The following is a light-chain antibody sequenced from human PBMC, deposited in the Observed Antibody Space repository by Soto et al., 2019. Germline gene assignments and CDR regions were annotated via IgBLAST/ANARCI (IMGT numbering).Light chain of an antibody. Sequence: DIQITQSPSSLSASVRDRVTITCRASQSISSYLNWYQQKPGKAPKLLIYAASSLQSGVPSRFSGSGSGTDFTLTISSLQPEDFATYYCQQSYSTLWTFGQGTKVEIK. CDR1: QSISSY. V-gene: IGKV1-39*01. CDR2: AAS. J-gene: IGKJ1*01. CDR3: QQSYSTLWT.